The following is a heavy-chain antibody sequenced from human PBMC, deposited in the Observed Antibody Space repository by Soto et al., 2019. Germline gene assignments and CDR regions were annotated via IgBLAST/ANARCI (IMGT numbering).Heavy chain of an antibody. Sequence: ASVKVSCKASGYTFTGNYMHWVRQAPGQGPEWMGWINPNSGGTKYAQKFQGRVTMTRDTSISTAYMELSRLRSDDTAVYYCARVIVVEPAAEDYYYYYGMDVWGQGTTVTVSS. CDR2: INPNSGGT. J-gene: IGHJ6*02. D-gene: IGHD2-2*01. CDR3: ARVIVVEPAAEDYYYYYGMDV. V-gene: IGHV1-2*02. CDR1: GYTFTGNY.